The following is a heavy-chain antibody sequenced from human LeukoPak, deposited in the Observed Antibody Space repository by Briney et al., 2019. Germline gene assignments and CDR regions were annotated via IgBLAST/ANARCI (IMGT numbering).Heavy chain of an antibody. V-gene: IGHV1-18*01. CDR1: GYTFTSYG. D-gene: IGHD2-15*01. CDR2: ISAYNGNT. J-gene: IGHJ4*02. Sequence: ASVKVSCKASGYTFTSYGISWVRQAPGQGLEWMGWISAYNGNTNYAQKLQGRVTMTTDTSTSTAYMELRSLRSDDTAVYYCARAKLEGYCSGGSCSTPLGYWGQGTLVTVSS. CDR3: ARAKLEGYCSGGSCSTPLGY.